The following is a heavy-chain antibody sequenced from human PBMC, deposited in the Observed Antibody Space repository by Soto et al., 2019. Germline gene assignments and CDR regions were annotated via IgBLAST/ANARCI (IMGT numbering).Heavy chain of an antibody. CDR1: GGSISSSNW. Sequence: QVQLQESGPGLVKPSGTLSLTCAVSGGSISSSNWWSWVRQPPGKGLEWIGEIYHSGSTNYNPSLKGRVTLSVDKSKNQFSLKLSSVTAADTAVYYCASYSGGWYYFDYWGQGTLVTVSS. CDR3: ASYSGGWYYFDY. D-gene: IGHD6-19*01. J-gene: IGHJ4*02. CDR2: IYHSGST. V-gene: IGHV4-4*02.